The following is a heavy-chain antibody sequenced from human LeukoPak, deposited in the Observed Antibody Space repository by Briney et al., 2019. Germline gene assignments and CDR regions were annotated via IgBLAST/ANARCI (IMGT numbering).Heavy chain of an antibody. D-gene: IGHD2-2*01. Sequence: SETLSLTCTVSGGSISSHYWSWIRQPPGKGLEWIGYIYYSGSTNYNPSLKSRVTISVDTSKNQISLKLSSVTAADTAVYYCARVVEYQLLYWFDPWGQGTLVTVSS. CDR2: IYYSGST. J-gene: IGHJ5*02. CDR1: GGSISSHY. CDR3: ARVVEYQLLYWFDP. V-gene: IGHV4-59*11.